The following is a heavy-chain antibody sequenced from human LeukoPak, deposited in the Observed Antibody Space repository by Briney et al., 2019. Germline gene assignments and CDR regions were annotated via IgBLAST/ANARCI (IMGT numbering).Heavy chain of an antibody. CDR3: ASEDFWSGYSFDY. D-gene: IGHD3-3*01. V-gene: IGHV3-7*01. J-gene: IGHJ4*02. CDR2: IKQDGSEK. Sequence: GGSLRLSCAASGFTFSSYWMSWVRQAPGKGLEWVANIKQDGSEKYYVDSVKGRFTISRDNAKNSLYLQMNSLRAEDTAVYYCASEDFWSGYSFDYWGQGTLVTVSS. CDR1: GFTFSSYW.